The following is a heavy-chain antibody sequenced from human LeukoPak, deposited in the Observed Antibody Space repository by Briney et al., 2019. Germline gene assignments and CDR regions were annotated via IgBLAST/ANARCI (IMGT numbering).Heavy chain of an antibody. V-gene: IGHV3-21*01. D-gene: IGHD2-2*01. CDR1: GFTFSSYS. CDR3: ARDGGYCSSTSCLYDAFDI. J-gene: IGHJ3*02. Sequence: PGGSLRLSCAASGFTFSSYSMNWVRQAPGKGLEWVSSISSSSSYIYYADSVKGRFTISRDNAKNSLYLQMNSLRAEDTAVYYCARDGGYCSSTSCLYDAFDIWGQGTMVTVSS. CDR2: ISSSSSYI.